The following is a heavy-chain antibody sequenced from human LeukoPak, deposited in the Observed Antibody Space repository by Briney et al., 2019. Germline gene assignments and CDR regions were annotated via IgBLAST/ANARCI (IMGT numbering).Heavy chain of an antibody. CDR3: ARGHYPRDRFDP. V-gene: IGHV1-8*03. Sequence: ASVKVSCKASGYTFTSYDINWVRQATEQGLEWMGWMNPNSGNTGYAQKFQGRVTITRNTSISTAYMELSSLRSEDTAVYYCARGHYPRDRFDPWGQGTLVTVSS. CDR2: MNPNSGNT. CDR1: GYTFTSYD. J-gene: IGHJ5*02. D-gene: IGHD1-26*01.